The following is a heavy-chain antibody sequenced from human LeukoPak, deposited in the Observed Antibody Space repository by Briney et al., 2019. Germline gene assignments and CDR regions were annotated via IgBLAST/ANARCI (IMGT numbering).Heavy chain of an antibody. CDR2: ISSSSSYI. D-gene: IGHD3-10*01. Sequence: GGSLRLSCAASGFTFSSYSMNWVRQAPGKGLEWVSSISSSSSYIYYADSVKGRFTISRGNAKNSLYLQMNSLRAEDTAVYYCARDRLYHYGSGSYSSFWGQGTLVTVSS. J-gene: IGHJ4*02. CDR1: GFTFSSYS. V-gene: IGHV3-21*01. CDR3: ARDRLYHYGSGSYSSF.